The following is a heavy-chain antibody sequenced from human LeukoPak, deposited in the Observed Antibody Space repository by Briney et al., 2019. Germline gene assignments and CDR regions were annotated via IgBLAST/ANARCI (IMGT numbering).Heavy chain of an antibody. D-gene: IGHD3-10*02. Sequence: VGALRVSCEASGFSFSNSGMHGVRQAPGKGREWVAVICYDGINEYYADAVKGRFTISRDNSTNTVPLQMSSLRVEGTSVYFCAREISMFVNAFDLWGQGTLVTVTS. CDR2: ICYDGINE. CDR1: GFSFSNSG. CDR3: AREISMFVNAFDL. V-gene: IGHV3-33*01. J-gene: IGHJ3*01.